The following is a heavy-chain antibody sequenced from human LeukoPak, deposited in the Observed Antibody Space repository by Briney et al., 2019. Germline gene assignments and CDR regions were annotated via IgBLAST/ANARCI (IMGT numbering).Heavy chain of an antibody. Sequence: GGSLRLSCAASGFTFDDYAMHWVRQAPGKGLEWISGISWNSGSIGYADSVKGRFTISRDNAKNSLYLQMNSLRAEDTALYYCAKGIVATIQPVDYWGQGTLVTVSS. D-gene: IGHD5-12*01. CDR2: ISWNSGSI. CDR1: GFTFDDYA. J-gene: IGHJ4*02. V-gene: IGHV3-9*01. CDR3: AKGIVATIQPVDY.